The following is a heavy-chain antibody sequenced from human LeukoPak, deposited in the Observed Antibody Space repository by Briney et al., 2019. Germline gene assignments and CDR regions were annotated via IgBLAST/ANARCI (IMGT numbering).Heavy chain of an antibody. Sequence: GASVKVSCKASGYTFTGYYMHWVRQAPGQGLEWMGWINPNSGGTNYAQKFQGRVTMTRDTSISTAYMELSRLRSDDTAVYYCARVIGYSSSWYTPGDYWGQGTLVTVSS. D-gene: IGHD6-13*01. V-gene: IGHV1-2*02. CDR3: ARVIGYSSSWYTPGDY. J-gene: IGHJ4*02. CDR1: GYTFTGYY. CDR2: INPNSGGT.